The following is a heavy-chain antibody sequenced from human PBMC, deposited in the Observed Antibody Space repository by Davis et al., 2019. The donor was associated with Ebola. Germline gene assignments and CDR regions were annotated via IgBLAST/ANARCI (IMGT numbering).Heavy chain of an antibody. D-gene: IGHD2-15*01. CDR1: GFTFSNYH. Sequence: GSLSLSCAVSGFTFSNYHMNWVRQTPGKGLEWVSHISDDSSSTYYADSVKGRFTISRDNAKNSLYLQLNTLRDEDTAVYFCVSAGWDHWGQGTLVTVSS. CDR2: ISDDSSST. J-gene: IGHJ4*02. V-gene: IGHV3-48*02. CDR3: VSAGWDH.